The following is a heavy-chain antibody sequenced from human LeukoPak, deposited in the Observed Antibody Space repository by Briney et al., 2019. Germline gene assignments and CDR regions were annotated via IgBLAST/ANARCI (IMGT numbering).Heavy chain of an antibody. J-gene: IGHJ5*02. CDR3: ARESEGVYAMGDWFDP. CDR2: INPSGGST. V-gene: IGHV1-46*01. Sequence: GASVKVSCKASGYTFTSYYMHWVGQAPGQGLEWMGIINPSGGSTSYAQKFQGRVTMTRDTSTSTVYMELSSLRSEDTAVYYCARESEGVYAMGDWFDPWGQGTLVTVSS. CDR1: GYTFTSYY. D-gene: IGHD2-8*01.